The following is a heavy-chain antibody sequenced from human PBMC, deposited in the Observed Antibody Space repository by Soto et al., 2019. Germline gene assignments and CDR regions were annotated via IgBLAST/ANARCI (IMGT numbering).Heavy chain of an antibody. CDR3: ARGRQMATTNPFDY. CDR2: INHSGST. V-gene: IGHV4-34*01. Sequence: SETLSLTCAVYGGSFSGYYWSWIRQPPGKGLEWIGEINHSGSTNYNPSLKSRVTISVDTSKSQFSLKLSSVTAADTAVYYCARGRQMATTNPFDYWGQGTLVTVSS. CDR1: GGSFSGYY. J-gene: IGHJ4*02. D-gene: IGHD5-12*01.